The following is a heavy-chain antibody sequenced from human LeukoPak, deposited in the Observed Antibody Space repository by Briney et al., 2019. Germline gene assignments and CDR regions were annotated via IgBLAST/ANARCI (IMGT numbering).Heavy chain of an antibody. Sequence: GGSLRLSCAASGFTFSSYAMSWVRQAPGKGLEWVSAISGSGGSTYYADSVKGRFTISRDNSKNTLYLPMNSLRAEDTAVYYWAKAIGREGYFDEWGQGTLVTVSS. V-gene: IGHV3-23*01. J-gene: IGHJ4*02. CDR3: AKAIGREGYFDE. CDR1: GFTFSSYA. CDR2: ISGSGGST. D-gene: IGHD1-26*01.